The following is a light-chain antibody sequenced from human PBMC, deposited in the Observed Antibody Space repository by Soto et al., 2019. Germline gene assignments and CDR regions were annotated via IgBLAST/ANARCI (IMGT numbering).Light chain of an antibody. Sequence: QPVLTQSSSASASLGSSVKLTCTLSSGHSSYIIAWHQQQPGKAPRYLMKLEGSGSYNKGSGVPDRFSGSSSGADRYLTICNLRFEDEADYYCETWDSNTVVFGGGTKLTVL. V-gene: IGLV4-60*02. CDR1: SGHSSYI. J-gene: IGLJ2*01. CDR2: LEGSGSY. CDR3: ETWDSNTVV.